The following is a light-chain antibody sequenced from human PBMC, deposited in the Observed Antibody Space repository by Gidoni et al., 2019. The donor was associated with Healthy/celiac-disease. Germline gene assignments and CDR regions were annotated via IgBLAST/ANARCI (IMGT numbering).Light chain of an antibody. Sequence: IQMTQSPSSLSASVGDRVTITCRASQSISSYLNWYQQKPGKAPKRLIYAASSLQSGVPSRFSGSGSGTDVTLTISSLQPEEFATYYCQQSYSTPFTFGPGTKVDIK. CDR1: QSISSY. CDR3: QQSYSTPFT. V-gene: IGKV1-39*01. CDR2: AAS. J-gene: IGKJ3*01.